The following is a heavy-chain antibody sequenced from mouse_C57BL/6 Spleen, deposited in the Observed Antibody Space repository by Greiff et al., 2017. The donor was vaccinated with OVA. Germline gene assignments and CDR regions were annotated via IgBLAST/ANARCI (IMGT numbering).Heavy chain of an antibody. CDR3: ARYYYGSSYWYFDV. D-gene: IGHD1-1*01. CDR2: INPSNGGT. V-gene: IGHV1-53*01. CDR1: GYTFTSYW. J-gene: IGHJ1*03. Sequence: QVQLQQPGTELVKPGASVKLSCKASGYTFTSYWMHWVKQRPGQGLEWIGNINPSNGGTNYNEKFKSKATLTVDKSSSTAYMQLSSLTSEDSAVYDCARYYYGSSYWYFDVWGTGTTVTVSS.